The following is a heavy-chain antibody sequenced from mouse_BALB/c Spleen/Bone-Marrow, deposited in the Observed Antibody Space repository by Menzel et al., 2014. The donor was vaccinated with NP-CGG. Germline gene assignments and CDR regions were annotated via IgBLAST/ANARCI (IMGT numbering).Heavy chain of an antibody. CDR1: GYIFSSYW. CDR3: AKGISYHFDY. CDR2: ILPGIST. J-gene: IGHJ2*01. Sequence: VQLQQSGAELMKPGASVKISCKATGYIFSSYWIEWVKQSPGHGLEWIGEILPGISTNYNEKFKGKATFTADTSSNTAYMQLSSLTSEDSAVYYCAKGISYHFDYWGQGATLTVSS. V-gene: IGHV1-9*01. D-gene: IGHD5-1*01.